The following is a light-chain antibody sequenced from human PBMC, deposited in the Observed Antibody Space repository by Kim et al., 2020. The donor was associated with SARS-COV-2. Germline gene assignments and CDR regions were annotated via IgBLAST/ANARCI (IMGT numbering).Light chain of an antibody. Sequence: QAGLTQPPSVSEGLRQTATLTCTGNSNKVGDRGAAWLQQHQGHPPKLLSYRNNNRPSGISERLSASRSGNTASLTITGLQPEDEADYYCSAWDISLSGWVFGGGTQLTVL. J-gene: IGLJ3*02. CDR2: RNN. V-gene: IGLV10-54*01. CDR3: SAWDISLSGWV. CDR1: SNKVGDRG.